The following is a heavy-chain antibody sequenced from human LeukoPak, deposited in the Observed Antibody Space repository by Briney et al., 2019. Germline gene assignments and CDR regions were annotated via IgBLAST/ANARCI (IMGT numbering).Heavy chain of an antibody. CDR2: ISAYNGNT. CDR1: GYTFTSYG. CDR3: ARETVDTAMVTDDYYMDV. J-gene: IGHJ6*03. Sequence: ASVKVSCKASGYTFTSYGISWVRQAPGQGLEWMGWISAYNGNTNYAQKLQGRVTMTTDTSTSTAYMELRSLRSDDTAVYYCARETVDTAMVTDDYYMDVWGKGTTVTVSS. V-gene: IGHV1-18*01. D-gene: IGHD5-18*01.